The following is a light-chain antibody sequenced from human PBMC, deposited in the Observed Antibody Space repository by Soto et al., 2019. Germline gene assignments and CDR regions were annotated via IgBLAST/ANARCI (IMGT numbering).Light chain of an antibody. J-gene: IGKJ1*01. Sequence: DVQMTQSPSTLSASVGDSVTITCRASQSIAASLAWYQLKPGEDPKLLIYDVSNLESGVPSRFSGSGSGTEFSLTIRSLHPDDFATYYCQQYDYSRTFGQGTKVEIK. CDR3: QQYDYSRT. CDR1: QSIAAS. CDR2: DVS. V-gene: IGKV1-5*01.